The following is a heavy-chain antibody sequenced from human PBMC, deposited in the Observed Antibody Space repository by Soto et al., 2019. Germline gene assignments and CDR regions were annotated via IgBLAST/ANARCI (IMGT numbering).Heavy chain of an antibody. Sequence: SETLSLTCTVSGGSISSSSYYWGWIRHPPGKGLEWIGSIYYSGSTYYNPSLKSRVTISVDTSKNQFSLKLSSVTAADTAVYYCALTGYSYGYSPYDYWGQGTLVTVSS. V-gene: IGHV4-39*01. CDR2: IYYSGST. D-gene: IGHD5-18*01. CDR1: GGSISSSSYY. CDR3: ALTGYSYGYSPYDY. J-gene: IGHJ4*02.